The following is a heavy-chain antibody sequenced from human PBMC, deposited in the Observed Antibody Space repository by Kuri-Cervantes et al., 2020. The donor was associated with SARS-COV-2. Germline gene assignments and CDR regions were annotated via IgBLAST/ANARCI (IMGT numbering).Heavy chain of an antibody. D-gene: IGHD2-15*01. CDR3: VRVDCSAGTCYRRSFDY. CDR2: IYYSGST. J-gene: IGHJ4*02. V-gene: IGHV4-39*01. Sequence: SATLSLTYTVSGGSISSSLYYWGWVRQPPGQGLEWIGSIYYSGSTYYNPSLNSRVTISVDTSKNQFSLKLTSVTAADTAVYYCVRVDCSAGTCYRRSFDYWGRGTLVTVSS. CDR1: GGSISSSLYY.